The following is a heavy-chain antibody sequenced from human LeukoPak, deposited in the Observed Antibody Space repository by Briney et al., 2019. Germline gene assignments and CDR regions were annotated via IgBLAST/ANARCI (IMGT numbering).Heavy chain of an antibody. CDR2: IIPIFGTA. CDR3: ARGTPPSNYFDY. V-gene: IGHV1-69*01. J-gene: IGHJ4*02. D-gene: IGHD2-15*01. Sequence: GSSVKVSCKASGGTFSSYAISWVRQAPGQGLEWMGGIIPIFGTANYAQEFQGRVTITADESTSTAYMELSSLRSEDTAVYYCARGTPPSNYFDYWGQGTLVTVSS. CDR1: GGTFSSYA.